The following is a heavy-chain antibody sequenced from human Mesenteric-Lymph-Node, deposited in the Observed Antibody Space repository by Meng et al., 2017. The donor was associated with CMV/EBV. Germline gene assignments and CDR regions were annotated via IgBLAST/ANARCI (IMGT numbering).Heavy chain of an antibody. V-gene: IGHV4-34*01. CDR3: ARRGGGNYPFYFDY. D-gene: IGHD3-3*01. Sequence: SQTLSLTCAVRGGSFSDFYWIWICQSPGKGLEWIGEINHAGTANYNPSLKSRVIMSGDTSRNQFSLKMSSVTAADTAVYYCARRGGGNYPFYFDYWGRGTPVTVSS. CDR2: INHAGTA. CDR1: GGSFSDFY. J-gene: IGHJ4*01.